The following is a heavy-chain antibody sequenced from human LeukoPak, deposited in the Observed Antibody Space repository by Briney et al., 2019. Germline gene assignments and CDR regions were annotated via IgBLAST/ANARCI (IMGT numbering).Heavy chain of an antibody. Sequence: GGSLTLSCAASGXTFSTYTVRWFRRPPGEGREGVSSITGSGGSTYYADSVKGRFTISRDNSKNTLYLQMSSLRAEGTAVYYCAKDKGDFWSGHHYWGQGTLVTVSS. D-gene: IGHD3-3*01. CDR3: AKDKGDFWSGHHY. V-gene: IGHV3-23*01. CDR2: ITGSGGST. CDR1: GXTFSTYT. J-gene: IGHJ4*02.